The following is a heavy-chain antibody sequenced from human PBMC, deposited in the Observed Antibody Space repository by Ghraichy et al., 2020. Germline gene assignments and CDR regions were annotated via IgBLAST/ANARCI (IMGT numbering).Heavy chain of an antibody. D-gene: IGHD6-13*01. CDR2: IKSKTDGGTT. V-gene: IGHV3-15*07. Sequence: GGSLRLSFAASGFTFSNAWMNWVRQAPGKGLEWVGRIKSKTDGGTTDYAAPVKGRFTISRDDSKNTLYLQMNSLKTEDTAVYYCTTTIAAADHYYYYYGMDVWGQGTTVTVSS. J-gene: IGHJ6*02. CDR1: GFTFSNAW. CDR3: TTTIAAADHYYYYYGMDV.